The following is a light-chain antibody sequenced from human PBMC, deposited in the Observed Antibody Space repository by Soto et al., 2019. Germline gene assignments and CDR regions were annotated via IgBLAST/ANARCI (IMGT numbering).Light chain of an antibody. Sequence: EIVLTQSPGTLSLSPGERATLSCRASQSVSSSYLAWYQQKPGQAPRLLIYGASSRATGIPDRFSGSGSGTDYTPNISRLEPEDRAGYYCQQYGSSPPYTLGQGTKLEIK. CDR1: QSVSSSY. CDR2: GAS. V-gene: IGKV3-20*01. J-gene: IGKJ2*01. CDR3: QQYGSSPPYT.